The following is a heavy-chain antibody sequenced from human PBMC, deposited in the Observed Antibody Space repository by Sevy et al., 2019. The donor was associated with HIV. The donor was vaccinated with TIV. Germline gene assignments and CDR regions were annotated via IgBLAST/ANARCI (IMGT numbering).Heavy chain of an antibody. D-gene: IGHD3-10*01. CDR1: GFTFSSYW. Sequence: GGSLRLSCAASGFTFSSYWMSWVRQAPGKGLEWVANIKQDGSEKYYVDSVKGRFTISRDNAKNSLYLQMNSLRAEDTALYYCARGSGGSGSYRTIFDYWGQGTLVTVSS. CDR3: ARGSGGSGSYRTIFDY. V-gene: IGHV3-7*01. CDR2: IKQDGSEK. J-gene: IGHJ4*02.